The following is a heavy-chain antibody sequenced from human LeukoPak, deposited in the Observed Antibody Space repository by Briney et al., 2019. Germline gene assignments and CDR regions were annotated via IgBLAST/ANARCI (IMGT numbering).Heavy chain of an antibody. CDR1: GGSISIYY. Sequence: PSETLSLTCSVSGGSISIYYWSWIRQPPGKGLEWIGYISPTVGTNYNPSLTGRLTVSVDTSKNLFSLKLDPVTGAHAAVYFCARRSVTRWYYSDWGQGTLVTVSS. J-gene: IGHJ4*02. V-gene: IGHV4-4*09. CDR2: ISPTVGT. D-gene: IGHD3-10*01. CDR3: ARRSVTRWYYSD.